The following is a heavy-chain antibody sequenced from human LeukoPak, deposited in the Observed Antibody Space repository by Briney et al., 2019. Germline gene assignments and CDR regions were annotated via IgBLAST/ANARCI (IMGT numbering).Heavy chain of an antibody. D-gene: IGHD2-21*02. CDR3: ARHIVVVTANQYFDY. CDR2: IWYDGSNK. V-gene: IGHV3-33*01. Sequence: GGSLRLSCAASGFTFSSYGMHWVRQAPGKGLEWVAVIWYDGSNKYYADSVKGRFTISRDNSKNTLYLQMNSLRAEDTAVYYCARHIVVVTANQYFDYWGQGTLVTVSS. J-gene: IGHJ4*02. CDR1: GFTFSSYG.